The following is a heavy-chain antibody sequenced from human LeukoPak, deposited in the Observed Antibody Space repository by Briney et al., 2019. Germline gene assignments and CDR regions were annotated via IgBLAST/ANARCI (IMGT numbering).Heavy chain of an antibody. J-gene: IGHJ4*02. Sequence: GGSLRLSCAASGFTFSSYWMHWVRQAPGKGLVWVSRIKSDGSSTSHADSVKGRFTIARDNAKNTLYLQTNSLRDEDTAVYYCARAVSSSGSHYDYWGQGTLVTVST. V-gene: IGHV3-74*01. CDR1: GFTFSSYW. D-gene: IGHD3-10*01. CDR2: IKSDGSST. CDR3: ARAVSSSGSHYDY.